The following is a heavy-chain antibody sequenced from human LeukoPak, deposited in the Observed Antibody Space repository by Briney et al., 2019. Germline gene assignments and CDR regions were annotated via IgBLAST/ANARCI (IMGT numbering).Heavy chain of an antibody. CDR2: ISSSGSTI. CDR3: AREYCNGGTCYGGGDY. J-gene: IGHJ4*02. Sequence: GGSLRLSCGVSGFSVTSYWMSWVRQAPGKGLEWVSYISSSGSTIYYADSVKGRFTISRDNAKNSLFLQMTSLRAEDTAVYYCAREYCNGGTCYGGGDYWGQGTLVTVSS. V-gene: IGHV3-48*03. CDR1: GFSVTSYW. D-gene: IGHD2-15*01.